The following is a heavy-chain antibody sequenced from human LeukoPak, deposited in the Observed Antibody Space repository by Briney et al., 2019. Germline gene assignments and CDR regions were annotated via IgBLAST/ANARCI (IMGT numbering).Heavy chain of an antibody. D-gene: IGHD2-2*01. V-gene: IGHV4-39*07. CDR3: ARGYCSSTSCYLDY. CDR2: IYYSGST. CDR1: GGSISSNHYH. J-gene: IGHJ4*02. Sequence: SETLSLTCTVSGGSISSNHYHWGWIRQSPGKGLEWIGSIYYSGSTYYNPSLKSRVTISVDTSKNQFSLKLSSVTAADTAVYYCARGYCSSTSCYLDYWGQGTLVTVSS.